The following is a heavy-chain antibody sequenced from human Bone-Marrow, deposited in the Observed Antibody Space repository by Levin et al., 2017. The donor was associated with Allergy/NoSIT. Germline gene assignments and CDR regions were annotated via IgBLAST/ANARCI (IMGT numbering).Heavy chain of an antibody. CDR1: GFTFGQYW. Sequence: SCVGSGFTFGQYWMTWVRQAPGKGLQWVATIKQDGSEKYFQASVKGRFSISRDNAMASLFLQMDSLRVEDTAVYFCARDRGGLTVFASTSAKDHWGQGTLVSVSS. CDR3: ARDRGGLTVFASTSAKDH. CDR2: IKQDGSEK. D-gene: IGHD3-10*01. V-gene: IGHV3-7*01. J-gene: IGHJ4*02.